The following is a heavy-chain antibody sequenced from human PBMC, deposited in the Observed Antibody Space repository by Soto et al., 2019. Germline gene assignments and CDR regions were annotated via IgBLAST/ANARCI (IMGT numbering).Heavy chain of an antibody. Sequence: QVQLVQSGAEVKKPGSSVKVSCKAPGGTFSTYAISWVRQAPGQGLEWMGGVIPIFGTPKYAQKFQGRVTITADESTSTGYMELRSPRSEDTAVYYCARSQGGSSSLDIYYYYYYGMDVWGQGTTVTVSS. J-gene: IGHJ6*02. CDR3: ARSQGGSSSLDIYYYYYYGMDV. D-gene: IGHD2-15*01. CDR2: VIPIFGTP. CDR1: GGTFSTYA. V-gene: IGHV1-69*01.